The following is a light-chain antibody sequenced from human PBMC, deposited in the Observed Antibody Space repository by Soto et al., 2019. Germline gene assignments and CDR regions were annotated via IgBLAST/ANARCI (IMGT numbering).Light chain of an antibody. J-gene: IGLJ2*01. CDR3: SSSSTSSTHVV. V-gene: IGLV2-14*03. Sequence: QSALTQPASVSGSPGQSITISCTGSSSDIGGYNYVSWYQQHPGKAPKLIIYEVIDRPSGGSDRCSGSKPGTTASLTISGVQAADDADYYCSSSSTSSTHVVFGAGTKVTVL. CDR2: EVI. CDR1: SSDIGGYNY.